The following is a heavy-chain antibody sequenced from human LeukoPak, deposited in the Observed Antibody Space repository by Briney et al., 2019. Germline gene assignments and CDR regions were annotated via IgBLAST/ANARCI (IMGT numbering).Heavy chain of an antibody. CDR1: GGSISTNW. V-gene: IGHV4-4*02. Sequence: SETLSLTCAVSGGSISTNWWSWVRQPPGKGLEWIGEIFHSGSTNYNPSLKSRVTMSVDTSKNQLSLRLTSVTAADTAVYYCAKFEGGTMEDYWGQGTLVTVSS. J-gene: IGHJ4*02. D-gene: IGHD1-1*01. CDR3: AKFEGGTMEDY. CDR2: IFHSGST.